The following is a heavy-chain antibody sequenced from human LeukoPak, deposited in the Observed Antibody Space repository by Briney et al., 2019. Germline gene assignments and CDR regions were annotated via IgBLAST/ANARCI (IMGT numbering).Heavy chain of an antibody. V-gene: IGHV4-39*01. CDR2: IYYSGTT. Sequence: PSETLSLTCTVSGDSISSTIYYWGWIRQPPGKGLEWIGSIYYSGTTYYNPSLKSRVTISVDTSKNQFSLKLSSVTAADTAVYYCAAQPGYSSSWYWWFDPWGQGTLVTVSS. D-gene: IGHD6-13*01. J-gene: IGHJ5*02. CDR3: AAQPGYSSSWYWWFDP. CDR1: GDSISSTIYY.